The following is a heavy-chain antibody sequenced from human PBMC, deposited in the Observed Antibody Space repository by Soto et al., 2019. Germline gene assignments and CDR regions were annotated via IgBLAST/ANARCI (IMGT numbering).Heavy chain of an antibody. D-gene: IGHD2-8*01. J-gene: IGHJ6*02. CDR1: GYSFTDYH. CDR2: INPKSGGT. CDR3: ARGDSTDCSNGVCSFFYNHDMDV. Sequence: GASVKVSCKASGYSFTDYHIHWVRQAPGQGLEWLGRINPKSGGTSTAQKFQGWVTMTTDTSISTASMELTRLTSDDTAIYYCARGDSTDCSNGVCSFFYNHDMDVWGQGTAVTVSS. V-gene: IGHV1-2*04.